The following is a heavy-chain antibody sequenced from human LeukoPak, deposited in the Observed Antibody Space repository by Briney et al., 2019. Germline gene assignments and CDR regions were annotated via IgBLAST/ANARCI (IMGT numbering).Heavy chain of an antibody. J-gene: IGHJ4*02. CDR1: GYTFTNNY. CDR2: IYPRDGST. Sequence: ASVKVSCKASGYTFTNNYLHWVRQAPGQGLEWMGMIYPRDGSTSYAQNFQGRVTVTRDTSTTTAHMELRGLRSEDTAVYYCARDQEGFDHWGQGTVVTVSS. V-gene: IGHV1-46*01. CDR3: ARDQEGFDH.